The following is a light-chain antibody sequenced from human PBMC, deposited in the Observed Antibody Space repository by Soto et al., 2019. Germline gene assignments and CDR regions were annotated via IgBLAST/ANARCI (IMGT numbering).Light chain of an antibody. CDR1: QSVSSN. V-gene: IGKV3-11*01. Sequence: EIVMTQSPATLSVSPVERATLSCMASQSVSSNLAWYQQKPGQAPRLLIYDASNRATGIPARFSGSGSGTDFTLTISSLEPEDFAVYYCQQRSNWPSITFGQGTRLEIK. CDR3: QQRSNWPSIT. J-gene: IGKJ5*01. CDR2: DAS.